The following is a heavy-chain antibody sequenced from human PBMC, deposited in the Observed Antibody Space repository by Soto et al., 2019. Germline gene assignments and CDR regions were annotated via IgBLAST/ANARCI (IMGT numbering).Heavy chain of an antibody. CDR1: GFTFSNAW. J-gene: IGHJ5*02. CDR2: IKSKTDGGTT. D-gene: IGHD3-22*01. V-gene: IGHV3-15*01. Sequence: KPGGSLRLSCAASGFTFSNAWMSWVRQAPGKGLEWVGRIKSKTDGGTTDYAAPVKGRFTISRDDSKNTLYLQMNSLKTEDTAVYYCTTDLVVVEVTGFDPWGQGTLVTVSS. CDR3: TTDLVVVEVTGFDP.